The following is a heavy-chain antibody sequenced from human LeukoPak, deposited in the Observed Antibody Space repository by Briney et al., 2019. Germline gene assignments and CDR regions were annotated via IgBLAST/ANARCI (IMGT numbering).Heavy chain of an antibody. V-gene: IGHV7-4-1*02. CDR3: AREGNYNHNDC. J-gene: IGHJ4*02. D-gene: IGHD3-22*01. CDR1: GYTFTNYG. Sequence: ASVKVSCKASGYTFTNYGMNWVRQAPGQGLEWMGWINTNTGDPMYAQGFTGRFVFSLDTSVSTAYLQISSLKAEDSGVYYCAREGNYNHNDCWGQGTLVTVSS. CDR2: INTNTGDP.